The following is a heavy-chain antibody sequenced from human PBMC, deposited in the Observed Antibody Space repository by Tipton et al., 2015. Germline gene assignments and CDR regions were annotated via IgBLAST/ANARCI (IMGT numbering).Heavy chain of an antibody. CDR3: ASGHGDYVNGMDV. CDR2: IQYSGGT. Sequence: GLVKPSESLSLTCNVSGGSVSSGNYYWSWIRQPPGKGLEWIGYIQYSGGTNYNPSLESRVSMSVDTSKTQFSLEMRSVAATDTAVYYCASGHGDYVNGMDVWGQGTTVTVSS. V-gene: IGHV4-61*01. J-gene: IGHJ6*02. CDR1: GGSVSSGNYY. D-gene: IGHD4-17*01.